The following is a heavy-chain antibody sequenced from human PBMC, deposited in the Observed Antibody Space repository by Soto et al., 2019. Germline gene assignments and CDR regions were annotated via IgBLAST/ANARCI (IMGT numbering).Heavy chain of an antibody. CDR2: ISTYNGNT. V-gene: IGHV1-18*04. CDR1: GYTFNTYS. Sequence: QVQLVQSGAEVKKPGASVKVSYKASGYTFNTYSINWVRQARGQGLEWMGWISTYNGNTNYAQKLQGRVTMTTDPTTTTDYLELGSLRSDDTAVYYCARETPSYYDSGGYYNFDYWGQGTLLTVPS. J-gene: IGHJ4*02. D-gene: IGHD3-22*01. CDR3: ARETPSYYDSGGYYNFDY.